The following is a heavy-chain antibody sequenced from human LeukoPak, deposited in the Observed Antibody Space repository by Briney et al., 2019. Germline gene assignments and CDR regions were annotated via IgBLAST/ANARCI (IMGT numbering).Heavy chain of an antibody. V-gene: IGHV4-34*01. CDR3: ARGRHIVVVTPHAEYFQH. CDR2: INHSGST. J-gene: IGHJ1*01. D-gene: IGHD2-21*02. CDR1: GGSFSGYY. Sequence: PSETLSLTCAVYGGSFSGYYWNWIRQPPGKGLEWIGEINHSGSTNYNPSLKSRVTVSVDTSKNQFSLKLSSVTAADTAVYYCARGRHIVVVTPHAEYFQHWGQGTLVTVSS.